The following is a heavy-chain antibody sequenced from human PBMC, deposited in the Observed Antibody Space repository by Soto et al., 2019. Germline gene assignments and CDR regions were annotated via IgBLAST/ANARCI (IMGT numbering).Heavy chain of an antibody. CDR2: IYWNDDK. Sequence: SGPTLVNPTQTLTLTCTFSGFSLSTSGVGVGWIRQPPGKALEWLALIYWNDDKRYSPSPKSRLTITKDTCKNQVVLTMTNMEPVDTATYYCAHSLPYENWFDPWGQGTLVTVSS. CDR1: GFSLSTSGVG. J-gene: IGHJ5*02. V-gene: IGHV2-5*01. CDR3: AHSLPYENWFDP. D-gene: IGHD5-12*01.